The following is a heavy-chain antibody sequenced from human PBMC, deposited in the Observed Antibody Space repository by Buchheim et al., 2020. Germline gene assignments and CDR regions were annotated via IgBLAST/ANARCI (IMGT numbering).Heavy chain of an antibody. Sequence: QVQLVQSGSELKKPGASVKVSCKASGYTFTSYAMNWVRQAPGQGLEWMGWINTNTGNPTYAQGFTGRFVFSLDTSVSTAYLQICSLKAEDTAVYYCARADVVPYYYDSSGYYPIHYYYGMDVWGQGTT. CDR1: GYTFTSYA. J-gene: IGHJ6*02. CDR3: ARADVVPYYYDSSGYYPIHYYYGMDV. V-gene: IGHV7-4-1*01. CDR2: INTNTGNP. D-gene: IGHD3-22*01.